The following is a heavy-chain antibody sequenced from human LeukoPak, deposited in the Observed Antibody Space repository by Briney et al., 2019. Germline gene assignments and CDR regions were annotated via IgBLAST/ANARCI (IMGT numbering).Heavy chain of an antibody. J-gene: IGHJ4*02. CDR2: IKQDGSDK. D-gene: IGHD3-16*01. Sequence: GVSLRLSCVASGFTFSNYWMTWVRQAPGKGLEWVANIKQDGSDKYYVDSVKGRFTISRDNAKNSLYLQMNSLRDEDTAVYYCARGQSASYWGQETLVTVSS. V-gene: IGHV3-7*04. CDR1: GFTFSNYW. CDR3: ARGQSASY.